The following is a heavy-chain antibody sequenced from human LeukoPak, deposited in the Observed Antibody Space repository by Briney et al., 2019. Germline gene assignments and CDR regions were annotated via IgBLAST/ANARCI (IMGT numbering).Heavy chain of an antibody. CDR3: ARLRGYWFDP. Sequence: GGSLRLSCAASGFTFSSYEMNWVRQAPGKGLEWVSYISSSGRTIYYADSVKGRFTISRDNAKNSLYLQMNSLRAEDTAVYYCARLRGYWFDPWGPGTLVTVSS. CDR1: GFTFSSYE. CDR2: ISSSGRTI. V-gene: IGHV3-48*03. J-gene: IGHJ5*02.